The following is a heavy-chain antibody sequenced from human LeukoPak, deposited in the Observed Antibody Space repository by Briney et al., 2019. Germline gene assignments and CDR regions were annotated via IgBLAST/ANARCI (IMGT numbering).Heavy chain of an antibody. J-gene: IGHJ4*02. CDR3: AKVYYYDSSGYYSPFDY. V-gene: IGHV3-23*01. CDR1: GFTFSSYG. D-gene: IGHD3-22*01. Sequence: GGSLRLSRAASGFTFSSYGMSWVRQAPGKGLEWVSAISGSGGSTYYADSVKGRFTISRDNSKNTLYLQMNSLRAEDTAVYYCAKVYYYDSSGYYSPFDYWGQGTLVTVSS. CDR2: ISGSGGST.